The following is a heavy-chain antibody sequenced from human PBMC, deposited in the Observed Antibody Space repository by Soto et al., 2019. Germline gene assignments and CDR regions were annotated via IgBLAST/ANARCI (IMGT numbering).Heavy chain of an antibody. CDR2: INPSGGST. CDR3: AADDGRVFGVDYYYGMDV. CDR1: GYTFTSYY. J-gene: IGHJ6*02. Sequence: ASVKVSCKASGYTFTSYYMHWVRQAPGQGLEWMGIINPSGGSTSYAQKFQGRVTMTRDTSTSTVYMELSSLRSEDTAVYYCAADDGRVFGVDYYYGMDVWGQGTTVTVSS. D-gene: IGHD3-3*01. V-gene: IGHV1-46*01.